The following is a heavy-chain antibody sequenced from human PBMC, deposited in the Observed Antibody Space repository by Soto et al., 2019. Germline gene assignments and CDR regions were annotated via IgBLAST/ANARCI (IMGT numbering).Heavy chain of an antibody. J-gene: IGHJ4*02. CDR1: GFTFSSYA. CDR2: ISSSGVGT. D-gene: IGHD1-7*01. V-gene: IGHV3-23*01. CDR3: AKGVRAIGNYDY. Sequence: EVQLLESGGGLVQPGGSLRLSCAASGFTFSSYAMSWVRQAPGKGLEWVSSISSSGVGTYYADSVKGRFTISRDNSKNTLYLQMNSLRVEDTAVYYCAKGVRAIGNYDYWGQGTLVTVSS.